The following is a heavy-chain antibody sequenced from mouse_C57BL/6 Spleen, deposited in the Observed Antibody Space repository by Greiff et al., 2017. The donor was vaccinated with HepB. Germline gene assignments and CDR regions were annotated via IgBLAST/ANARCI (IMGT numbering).Heavy chain of an antibody. Sequence: EVQLVESGAELVRPGASVKLSCTASGFNIKDDYMHWVKQRPEQGLEWVGWIDPENGDTEYASKFQGKATITADTSSNTAYLQLSSLTSEDTAVYYCTTGSSGSWFAYWGQGTLVTVSA. CDR1: GFNIKDDY. D-gene: IGHD3-2*02. CDR2: IDPENGDT. J-gene: IGHJ3*01. CDR3: TTGSSGSWFAY. V-gene: IGHV14-4*01.